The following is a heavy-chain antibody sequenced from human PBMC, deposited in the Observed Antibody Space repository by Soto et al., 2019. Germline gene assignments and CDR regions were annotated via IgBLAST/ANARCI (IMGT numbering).Heavy chain of an antibody. V-gene: IGHV4-4*02. CDR3: AKEDYPGYYDSSGYYSGAFDI. D-gene: IGHD3-22*01. J-gene: IGHJ3*02. CDR2: AHHSGRT. Sequence: SETLPLPCTVSGGSMSNSNWRNCVRQSPGKGLEWIGEAHHSGRTNYNPSLKSRVTISVDKSKNHFSLKLSSVTAADTAVYYCAKEDYPGYYDSSGYYSGAFDIWGQGTMVTVSS. CDR1: GGSMSNSNW.